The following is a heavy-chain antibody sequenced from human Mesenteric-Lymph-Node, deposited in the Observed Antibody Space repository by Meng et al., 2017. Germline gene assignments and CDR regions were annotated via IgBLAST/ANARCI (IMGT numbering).Heavy chain of an antibody. D-gene: IGHD3-22*01. CDR2: FHHSGTS. V-gene: IGHV4-38-2*02. Sequence: SDTLSLTCTVSGYSISSGYYWGWIRQPPGKGLEWIGSFHHSGTSYYNPSLKSRVLISVDTSKNQFSLKLSSVTAADTALYYCARVLDCYDTSGYFQPRQREYYFDYWGQGTLVTVSS. CDR3: ARVLDCYDTSGYFQPRQREYYFDY. CDR1: GYSISSGYY. J-gene: IGHJ4*02.